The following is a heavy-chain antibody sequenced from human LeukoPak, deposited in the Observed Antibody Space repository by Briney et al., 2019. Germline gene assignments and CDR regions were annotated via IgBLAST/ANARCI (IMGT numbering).Heavy chain of an antibody. CDR3: ARDHQYCSGWSWFDP. Sequence: ASVKVSCKASGYTFTSYGISWVRQAPGQGLEWMGWISAYNGNTNYAQKLQGRVTMTTDTSTSTAYMELRSLRSDDTAVYYCARDHQYCSGWSWFDPWGQGTLVTVSS. V-gene: IGHV1-18*01. J-gene: IGHJ5*02. CDR1: GYTFTSYG. D-gene: IGHD6-19*01. CDR2: ISAYNGNT.